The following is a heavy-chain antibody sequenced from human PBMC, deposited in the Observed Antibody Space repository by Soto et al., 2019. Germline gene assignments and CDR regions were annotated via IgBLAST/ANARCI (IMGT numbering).Heavy chain of an antibody. CDR1: GGSFSGYY. D-gene: IGHD3-22*01. CDR3: ARGGYYAYWYFDL. Sequence: SETLSLTCAVYGGSFSGYYWSWIRQPPGKGLEWIGEINHSGSTNYNPSLKSRVTISVDTSKNQFSLKLSSVTAADTAVYYCARGGYYAYWYFDLWGRGPWSPSPQ. CDR2: INHSGST. V-gene: IGHV4-34*01. J-gene: IGHJ2*01.